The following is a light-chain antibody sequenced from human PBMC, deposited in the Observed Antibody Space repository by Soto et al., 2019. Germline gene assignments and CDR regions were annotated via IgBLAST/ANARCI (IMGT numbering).Light chain of an antibody. V-gene: IGLV2-14*03. CDR2: DVS. CDR3: SSYTSSSTYV. Sequence: QSVLTQPASVSGSPGQSITISCTGTSSDVGGYSYVSWYQQHPGKVPKLMIYDVSNRPSGVSNRFSGSKSGNTASLTISGLQAEDEADYYCSSYTSSSTYVFGIGTKVTVL. J-gene: IGLJ1*01. CDR1: SSDVGGYSY.